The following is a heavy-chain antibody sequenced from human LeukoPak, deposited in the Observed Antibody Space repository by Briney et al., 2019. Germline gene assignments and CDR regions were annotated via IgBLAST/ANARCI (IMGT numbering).Heavy chain of an antibody. J-gene: IGHJ4*02. CDR2: ISSGGGYI. CDR3: TRDSPKYDSLNY. Sequence: PGGSLRLSCTASGFTFSNYSMNWVRQAPGKGLEWVSSISSGGGYIYYADSVKGRFTISRDNAKNSLYLQMNSLRAEDTAVYYCTRDSPKYDSLNYWGQGTLVTVSS. CDR1: GFTFSNYS. V-gene: IGHV3-21*01. D-gene: IGHD3-3*01.